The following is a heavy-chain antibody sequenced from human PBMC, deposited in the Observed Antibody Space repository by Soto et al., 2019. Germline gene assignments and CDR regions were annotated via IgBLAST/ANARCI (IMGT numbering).Heavy chain of an antibody. CDR2: FYHSGST. CDR3: AREETGNDALDV. J-gene: IGHJ3*01. CDR1: GGSLRSATYY. D-gene: IGHD1-1*01. V-gene: IGHV4-31*11. Sequence: SETLSLTCAVSGGSLRSATYYWSWIRQHPGKGLEWIGYFYHSGSTYYKPSLRSRVTISLDTSKNQFSLNLRSVTDADTAIYYCAREETGNDALDVWGQGTLVTVSS.